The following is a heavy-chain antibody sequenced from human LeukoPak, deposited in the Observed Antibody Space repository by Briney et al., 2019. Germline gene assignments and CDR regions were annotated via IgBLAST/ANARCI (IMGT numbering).Heavy chain of an antibody. D-gene: IGHD3-10*01. CDR2: IYYSGST. CDR3: ARGFSTSRGVTMVRGVSRVYFDY. CDR1: GGSISSYD. V-gene: IGHV4-59*12. J-gene: IGHJ4*02. Sequence: PSETLSLTCTVSGGSISSYDWSWIRQPPGKGLEWIGYIYYSGSTNYNPSLKSRVTISIDTSKNQFSLKLSSVTAADTAVYYCARGFSTSRGVTMVRGVSRVYFDYWGQGTLVTVSS.